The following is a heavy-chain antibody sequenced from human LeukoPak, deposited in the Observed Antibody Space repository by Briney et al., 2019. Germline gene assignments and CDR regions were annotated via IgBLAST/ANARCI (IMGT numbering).Heavy chain of an antibody. V-gene: IGHV4-59*08. D-gene: IGHD7-27*01. J-gene: IGHJ5*02. CDR2: IYYSGST. Sequence: KPSETLSLTCTVSGGSISSYYWSWIRQPPGKGLEWIGYIYYSGSTNYSPSLKSRVTISVDTSKNQFSLKLSSVTAADTAVYYCARQQVVNRGPRWGFNWFDPWGQGTLVTVSS. CDR1: GGSISSYY. CDR3: ARQQVVNRGPRWGFNWFDP.